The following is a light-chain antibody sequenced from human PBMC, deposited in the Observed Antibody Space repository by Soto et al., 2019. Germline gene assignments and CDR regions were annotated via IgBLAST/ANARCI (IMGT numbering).Light chain of an antibody. J-gene: IGKJ4*01. CDR3: QQRNNRPLP. Sequence: DIQVTPSPPTLSASVGDRVTITCRSSQTISTWMAWYQQKPGKAPKLLVYDASTLQRGVASRFSGSGSGTDFTLTISSLEPEDCAGYCCQQRNNRPLPFGGGTKVDI. CDR2: DAS. CDR1: QTISTW. V-gene: IGKV1-5*01.